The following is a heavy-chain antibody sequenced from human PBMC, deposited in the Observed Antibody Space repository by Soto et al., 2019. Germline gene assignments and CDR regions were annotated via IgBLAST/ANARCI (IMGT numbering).Heavy chain of an antibody. CDR1: GFTFSSYG. V-gene: IGHV3-30*18. Sequence: GGSLRLSCAASGFTFSSYGMHWVRQAPGKGLEWVAVISYDGSNKYYADSVKGRFTISRDNSKNTLYLQMNSLRAEDTAVYYCAKGRKYSSSWSPNLHHFDYWGQGTLVTVS. CDR2: ISYDGSNK. J-gene: IGHJ4*02. CDR3: AKGRKYSSSWSPNLHHFDY. D-gene: IGHD6-13*01.